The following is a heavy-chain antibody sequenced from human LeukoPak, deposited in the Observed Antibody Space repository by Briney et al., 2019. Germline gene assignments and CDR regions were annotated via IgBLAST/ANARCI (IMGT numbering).Heavy chain of an antibody. CDR2: IYHTGSA. V-gene: IGHV4-38-2*02. CDR1: GYSISSGYQ. D-gene: IGHD2-2*01. Sequence: SGTLSLTCVVSGYSISSGYQWAWIRQSPGKGLEWIGSIYHTGSAHYNPSLQSRVTISVDTSNNQFSLRLNSVTAADTAVYYCARDPRWLTPDCTSTSCYENYFDPWGQGTPVTVSS. J-gene: IGHJ5*02. CDR3: ARDPRWLTPDCTSTSCYENYFDP.